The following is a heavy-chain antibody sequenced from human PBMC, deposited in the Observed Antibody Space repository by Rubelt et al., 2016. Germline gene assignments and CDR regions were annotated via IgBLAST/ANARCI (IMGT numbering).Heavy chain of an antibody. Sequence: QVQLVQSGAEVKKPGSSVKVSCKASGYTFTGYYMHWVRQAPGQGPEWMGWNKPNSGGKNLERTCEGGEPSAWNTPIGKANMVLSGRRSADTAVYYCARAVDWFDPWGQGTLVTVSS. CDR2: NKPNSGGK. CDR3: ARAVDWFDP. CDR1: GYTFTGYY. D-gene: IGHD4-23*01. V-gene: IGHV1-2*01. J-gene: IGHJ5*02.